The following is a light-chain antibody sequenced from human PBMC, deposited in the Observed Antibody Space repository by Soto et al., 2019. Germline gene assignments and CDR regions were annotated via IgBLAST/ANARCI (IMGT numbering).Light chain of an antibody. CDR3: MQALQTPYT. CDR1: PSLLHSNGYNY. Sequence: IVMTQSPLSLPVTPGEPASISCRSSPSLLHSNGYNYLDWYLQKPGQSPQLLIYLGSNRASGVPDRFSGSGSGTDFTLKISRVEAEDVGVYYCMQALQTPYTFGQGTKVDIK. V-gene: IGKV2-28*01. J-gene: IGKJ2*01. CDR2: LGS.